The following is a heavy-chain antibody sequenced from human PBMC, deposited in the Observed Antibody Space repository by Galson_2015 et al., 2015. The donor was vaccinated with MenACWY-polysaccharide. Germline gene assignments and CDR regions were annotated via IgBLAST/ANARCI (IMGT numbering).Heavy chain of an antibody. J-gene: IGHJ4*02. Sequence: LRLSCAASGFTFNSYTMSWVRQAPGKGLEWVSAISGSGASTYYADSVKGRFTISRDNSKNTLYLQINSLRADDTAVYYCANPGLSTGRTSDVDYWGQGTLVTVSS. CDR3: ANPGLSTGRTSDVDY. CDR1: GFTFNSYT. V-gene: IGHV3-23*01. D-gene: IGHD1-14*01. CDR2: ISGSGAST.